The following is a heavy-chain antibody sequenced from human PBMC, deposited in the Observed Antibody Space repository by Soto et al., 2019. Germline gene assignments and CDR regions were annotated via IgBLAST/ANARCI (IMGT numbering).Heavy chain of an antibody. D-gene: IGHD4-4*01. CDR1: DDSSSSYK. Sequence: QVQLQESGPGLVKPSETLSLTCTVSDDSSSSYKWSWIRKPPGRRLERSGYIDSGGGTSYKASLERRVTISVETSSKQFSLKLSSVTAADTAVYYCVRQGVGRLHGLVDVWGQGTTVTVSS. V-gene: IGHV4-59*08. CDR3: VRQGVGRLHGLVDV. CDR2: IDSGGGT. J-gene: IGHJ6*02.